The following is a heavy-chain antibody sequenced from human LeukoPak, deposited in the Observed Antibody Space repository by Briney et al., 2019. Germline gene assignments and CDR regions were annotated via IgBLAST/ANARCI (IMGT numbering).Heavy chain of an antibody. Sequence: ASVKVSCKASGGTFSSYAISWVRQAPGQGLEWMGRINPNSGGTNYAQKFQGGVTMTRDTSISTAYMELSRLRSDDTAVYYCARGPSMVRGVMNYWGQGTLVTVSS. CDR2: INPNSGGT. D-gene: IGHD3-10*01. CDR3: ARGPSMVRGVMNY. V-gene: IGHV1-2*06. CDR1: GGTFSSYA. J-gene: IGHJ4*02.